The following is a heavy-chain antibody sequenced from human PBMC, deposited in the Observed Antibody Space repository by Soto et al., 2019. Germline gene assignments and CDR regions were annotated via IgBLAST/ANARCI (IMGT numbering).Heavy chain of an antibody. D-gene: IGHD6-13*01. Sequence: ASVKVSCKASGYTFTSYGISWVRQAPGQGLEWMGWISAYNGNTNYAQKLQGRVTMTTDTSTSTAYMELRSLRSDDTAVYYCARVAAAGPEDPKYSYYYYGMDVWGQGTTVTVSS. CDR2: ISAYNGNT. CDR1: GYTFTSYG. V-gene: IGHV1-18*01. J-gene: IGHJ6*02. CDR3: ARVAAAGPEDPKYSYYYYGMDV.